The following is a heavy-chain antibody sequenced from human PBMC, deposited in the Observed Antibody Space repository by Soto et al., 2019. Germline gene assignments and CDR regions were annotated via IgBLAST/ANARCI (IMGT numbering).Heavy chain of an antibody. D-gene: IGHD3-10*01. CDR2: ISAYNGNT. J-gene: IGHJ5*02. V-gene: IGHV1-18*01. CDR1: GYTFTSYG. CDR3: ARDYSLWFGESFDP. Sequence: VASVKVSCKASGYTFTSYGISWVRQAPGQGLEWMGWISAYNGNTNYAQKLQGRVTMTTDTSTSTAYMELRSLRSDDTAVYYCARDYSLWFGESFDPWGQGTLVTVSS.